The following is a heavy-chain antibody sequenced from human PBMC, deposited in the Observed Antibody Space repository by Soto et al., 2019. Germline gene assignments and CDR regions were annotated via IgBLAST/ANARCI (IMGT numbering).Heavy chain of an antibody. V-gene: IGHV3-30-3*01. J-gene: IGHJ6*02. Sequence: SGGSLRLSCAASGFTFSSYAMHWVRQAPGKGLEWVAVISYDGSNKYYADSVKGRFTISRDNSKNTLYLQMNSLRAEDTAVYYCARDKGVVVVAATNYYYYYGMDVWGQGTTVTVSS. CDR3: ARDKGVVVVAATNYYYYYGMDV. CDR1: GFTFSSYA. D-gene: IGHD2-15*01. CDR2: ISYDGSNK.